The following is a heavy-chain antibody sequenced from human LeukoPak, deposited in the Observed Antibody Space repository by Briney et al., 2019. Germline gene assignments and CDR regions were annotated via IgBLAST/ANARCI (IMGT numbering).Heavy chain of an antibody. CDR1: GFTFDDYT. J-gene: IGHJ2*01. Sequence: PGGSLRLSCAASGFTFDDYTMHWVRQAPGKGLEWVSLISWDGGSTYYADSVKGRFTISRDNSKNSLYLQMNSLRTEDTALYYCAKGSGDTGWYFDLWGRGTLVTVSS. CDR2: ISWDGGST. CDR3: AKGSGDTGWYFDL. D-gene: IGHD2-21*01. V-gene: IGHV3-43*01.